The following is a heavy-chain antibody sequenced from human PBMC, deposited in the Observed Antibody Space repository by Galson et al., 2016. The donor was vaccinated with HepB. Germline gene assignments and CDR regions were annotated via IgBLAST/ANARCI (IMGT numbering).Heavy chain of an antibody. CDR3: ARDRRRYCSSASCYPDY. V-gene: IGHV3-30-3*01. CDR1: GFTFGSYA. D-gene: IGHD2-2*01. Sequence: SLRLSCAASGFTFGSYAMHWVRQAPGKGLEWVAVISSDGTNEYYADSVRGRFTISRDNSENTLYLQMSSLRAEDPAVYFCARDRRRYCSSASCYPDYWGQGTVVTVSS. CDR2: ISSDGTNE. J-gene: IGHJ4*02.